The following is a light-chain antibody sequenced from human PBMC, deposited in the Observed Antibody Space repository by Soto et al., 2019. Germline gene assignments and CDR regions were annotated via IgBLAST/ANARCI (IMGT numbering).Light chain of an antibody. V-gene: IGKV1-12*01. CDR3: QQANSFPIT. J-gene: IGKJ5*01. CDR2: EAT. Sequence: DIQMTQSPSSVSASVGDTVTITCRASQGLKFLAWYQQKPGKAPRLLIYEATNLQSGVPPRFSGSGSGTDFTLTISSLQPEDFATYCCQQANSFPITFCQGTRLEIK. CDR1: QGLKF.